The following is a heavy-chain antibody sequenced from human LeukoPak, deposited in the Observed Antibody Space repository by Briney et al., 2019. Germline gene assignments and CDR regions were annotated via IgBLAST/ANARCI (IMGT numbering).Heavy chain of an antibody. CDR1: GFTFSSYA. V-gene: IGHV3-23*01. D-gene: IGHD3-10*01. J-gene: IGHJ4*02. Sequence: GGSLRLSCAASGFTFSSYAMSWVRQAPGKGLEWVSAISGSGGSTYYADSVKGRFTISRDNSKNTLYLQMKSLRAEDTAVYYCAKVRSMVRGVIDYWGQGTLVTVSS. CDR2: ISGSGGST. CDR3: AKVRSMVRGVIDY.